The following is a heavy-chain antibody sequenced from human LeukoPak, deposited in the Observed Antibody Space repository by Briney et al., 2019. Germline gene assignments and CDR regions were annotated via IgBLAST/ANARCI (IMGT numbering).Heavy chain of an antibody. CDR1: GGTFSSYA. Sequence: AVKVSCKASGGTFSSYATSWVRQAPGQGLKWMGGIIPIFGTANYAQKFQGRVTITADESTSTAYMELSSLRSEDTAVYYCARVGYDYGGYYYYHMDVWGKGTTVTVSS. V-gene: IGHV1-69*01. D-gene: IGHD5-12*01. CDR3: ARVGYDYGGYYYYHMDV. J-gene: IGHJ6*03. CDR2: IIPIFGTA.